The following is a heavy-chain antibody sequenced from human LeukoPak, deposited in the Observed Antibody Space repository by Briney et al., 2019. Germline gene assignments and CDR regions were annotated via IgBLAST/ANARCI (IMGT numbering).Heavy chain of an antibody. CDR1: DGAITGFS. V-gene: IGHV4-59*08. D-gene: IGHD3-9*01. CDR3: ARGNELDILGRAFDI. J-gene: IGHJ3*02. CDR2: IYYSGDT. Sequence: SETLSLTCTVSDGAITGFSWSWIRQPPGKGLEWIGYIYYSGDTNYNPSLQSRVTLSVDTSKNQFSLKLSSVTAADTAVYYCARGNELDILGRAFDIWGQGTMVTVSS.